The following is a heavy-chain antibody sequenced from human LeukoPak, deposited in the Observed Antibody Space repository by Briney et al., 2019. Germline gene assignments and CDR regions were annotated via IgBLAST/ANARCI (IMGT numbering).Heavy chain of an antibody. D-gene: IGHD6-13*01. CDR1: GYTFTGYY. J-gene: IGHJ5*02. V-gene: IGHV1-2*02. Sequence: GASVKVSCKASGYTFTGYYMHWVRQAPGQGLGWMGWINPNSGGTNYAQKFQGRVTMTRDTSISTAYMELSRLRSDDTAVYYCARYPRIAAAGARNWFDPWGQGTLVTVSS. CDR2: INPNSGGT. CDR3: ARYPRIAAAGARNWFDP.